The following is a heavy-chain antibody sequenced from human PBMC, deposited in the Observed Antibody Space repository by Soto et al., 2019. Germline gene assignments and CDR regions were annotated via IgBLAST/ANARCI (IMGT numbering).Heavy chain of an antibody. Sequence: GGSLRLSCAASGFTFSSYGMHWVRQAPGKGLEWVAVIWYDGSNKYYADSVKGRFTISRDNSKNTLYLQMNSLRAEDTAVYYCARDLSMGMDPSDYGDYFAPYYYYGMDVWGQGTTVTVSS. V-gene: IGHV3-33*01. J-gene: IGHJ6*02. CDR3: ARDLSMGMDPSDYGDYFAPYYYYGMDV. CDR2: IWYDGSNK. CDR1: GFTFSSYG. D-gene: IGHD4-17*01.